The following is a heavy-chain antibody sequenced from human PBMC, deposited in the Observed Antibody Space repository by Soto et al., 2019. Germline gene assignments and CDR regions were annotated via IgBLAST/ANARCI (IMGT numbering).Heavy chain of an antibody. J-gene: IGHJ4*02. CDR3: TRVAGLSFHV. CDR1: GFPFSNYW. Sequence: EVQLVESGGGLVQPGGSLRLSCVASGFPFSNYWMSWVRQAPGKGLEWVANIKHDGSEKYDVDSVKGRFSISRDSAKNKLYMKMISVRAKDTADCFCTRVAGLSFHVWGQGTQVAVSS. CDR2: IKHDGSEK. V-gene: IGHV3-7*01.